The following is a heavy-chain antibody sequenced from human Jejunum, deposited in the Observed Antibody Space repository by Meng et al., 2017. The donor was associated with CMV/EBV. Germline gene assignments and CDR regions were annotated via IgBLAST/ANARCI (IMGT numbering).Heavy chain of an antibody. CDR3: AREPTYSSGRYVDALDV. J-gene: IGHJ6*02. CDR1: FNFYT. V-gene: IGHV3-30-3*01. Sequence: FNFYTLHWVRQAAGQGLEWVTLISHDGSNKYYADSVKGRFTISRDNSKNTLHLQMNSLRAEDTAVYYCAREPTYSSGRYVDALDVWGQGTTVTVSS. D-gene: IGHD6-13*01. CDR2: ISHDGSNK.